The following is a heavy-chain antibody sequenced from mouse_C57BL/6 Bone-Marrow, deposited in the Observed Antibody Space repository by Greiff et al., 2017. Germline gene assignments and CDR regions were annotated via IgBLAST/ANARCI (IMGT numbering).Heavy chain of an antibody. D-gene: IGHD1-1*01. CDR1: GFTFSDYC. CDR2: ISSGSSTI. Sequence: EVQRVESGGGLVKPGGSLKLSCAASGFTFSDYCMHWVRQAPEKRLEWVAYISSGSSTIYYADTVQGRFTISRAHAKNHLFLQMTSLRAEDTAMYYCARQYYGCLDYWGQGTTLTVSS. V-gene: IGHV5-17*01. J-gene: IGHJ2*01. CDR3: ARQYYGCLDY.